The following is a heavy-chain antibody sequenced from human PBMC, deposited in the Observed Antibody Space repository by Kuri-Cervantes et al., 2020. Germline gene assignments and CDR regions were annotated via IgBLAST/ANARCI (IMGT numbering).Heavy chain of an antibody. CDR1: EFTFSNAW. D-gene: IGHD1-26*01. J-gene: IGHJ6*02. V-gene: IGHV3-15*01. CDR2: IKSKTDGGTT. CDR3: TTGRRWELLPYYYYGMDV. Sequence: GESLKISCAASEFTFSNAWMSWVRQAPGKGLEWVGRIKSKTDGGTTDYAAPVKGRFTISRDDSKNTLYLQMNSLKTEDTAVYYCTTGRRWELLPYYYYGMDVWGQGTTVTVSS.